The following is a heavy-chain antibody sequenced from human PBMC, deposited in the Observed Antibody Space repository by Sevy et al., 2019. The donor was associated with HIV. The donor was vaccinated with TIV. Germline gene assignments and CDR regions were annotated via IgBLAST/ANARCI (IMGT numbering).Heavy chain of an antibody. D-gene: IGHD2-2*01. Sequence: SETLSLTCAVYGGSFSGYYWSWLRQPPGKGLEWVGEINHSGSTNYNPSLKSRVTISVDTSNNQFSLKLSSVTAADTAVYYCARHCSSSSCSHAFDIWGQRTMVTVSS. CDR3: ARHCSSSSCSHAFDI. CDR1: GGSFSGYY. CDR2: INHSGST. V-gene: IGHV4-34*01. J-gene: IGHJ3*02.